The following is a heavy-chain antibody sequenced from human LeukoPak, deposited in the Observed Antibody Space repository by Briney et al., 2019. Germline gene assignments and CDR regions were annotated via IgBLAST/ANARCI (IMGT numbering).Heavy chain of an antibody. V-gene: IGHV3-23*01. CDR2: ISGSGGST. Sequence: GGSLRLSCAASGFTFSSYAMSWVRQAPGKGLEWVSAISGSGGSTYYADSVKGRFTISRDNSKNTLYLQMNSLRAEDTAVYYCAKRPGWIVGATRNYFDYWGQGTLVTVSS. CDR1: GFTFSSYA. J-gene: IGHJ4*02. D-gene: IGHD1-26*01. CDR3: AKRPGWIVGATRNYFDY.